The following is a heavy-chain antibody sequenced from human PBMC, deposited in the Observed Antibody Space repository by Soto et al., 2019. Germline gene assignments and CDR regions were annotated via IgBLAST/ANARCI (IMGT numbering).Heavy chain of an antibody. D-gene: IGHD3-10*01. CDR1: GYTFTGYY. V-gene: IGHV1-2*04. CDR3: ARDKGYYGSGSYDY. CDR2: INPNSGGT. J-gene: IGHJ4*02. Sequence: GASVKVSCKASGYTFTGYYMHWVRQAPGQGLEWMGWINPNSGGTNYAQKFQGWVTMTRDTSISTAYMELSRLRSDDTAVYYCARDKGYYGSGSYDYWGQGTLVTVSS.